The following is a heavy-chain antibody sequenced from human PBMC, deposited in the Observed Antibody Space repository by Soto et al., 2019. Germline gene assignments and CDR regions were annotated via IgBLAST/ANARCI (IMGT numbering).Heavy chain of an antibody. D-gene: IGHD1-26*01. V-gene: IGHV4-39*02. CDR1: GGSIRSSSCY. J-gene: IGHJ5*02. Sequence: SETQSLTCTVSGGSIRSSSCYWGWIRQPPGKGLEWIGSIYYSGSTYYNPSLKSRVTISVDTSKNHFSLKLSSVTAADTAVYYCATQEVGGSYVYTFDPWGQGTLVTVSS. CDR2: IYYSGST. CDR3: ATQEVGGSYVYTFDP.